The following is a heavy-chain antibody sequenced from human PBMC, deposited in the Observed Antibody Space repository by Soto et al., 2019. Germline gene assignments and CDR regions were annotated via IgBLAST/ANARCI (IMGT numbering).Heavy chain of an antibody. CDR1: GFTFSTYS. Sequence: GGSLRLSCAASGFTFSTYSMNWVRQAPGKGLAWVSYISRSGSTIYNADSVKGRFTISRDNAKNSLSLHMDSLRADDTAVYYYVRGSAFDFYYYYMDVWGKGTTVTVSS. J-gene: IGHJ6*03. CDR2: ISRSGSTI. D-gene: IGHD5-12*01. CDR3: VRGSAFDFYYYYMDV. V-gene: IGHV3-48*01.